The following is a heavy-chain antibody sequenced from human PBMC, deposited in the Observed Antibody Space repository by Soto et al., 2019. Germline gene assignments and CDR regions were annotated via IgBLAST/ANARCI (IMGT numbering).Heavy chain of an antibody. J-gene: IGHJ4*02. CDR1: GFTFSSFA. CDR2: ITFSGAYT. V-gene: IGHV3-23*01. CDR3: AKLGTVGGSEN. D-gene: IGHD1-26*01. Sequence: PGGSLRLSCAASGFTFSSFAMSWVRQAPGKGLEWLSGITFSGAYTYYAESVKGRFTVSRDNSKNTLFLEMNSLRAEDTALYYCAKLGTVGGSENWGPGAQNTVST.